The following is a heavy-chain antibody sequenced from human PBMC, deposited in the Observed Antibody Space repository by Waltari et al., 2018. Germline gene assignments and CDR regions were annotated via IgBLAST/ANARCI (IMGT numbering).Heavy chain of an antibody. CDR2: VHGSGRA. J-gene: IGHJ4*02. V-gene: IGHV4-4*02. D-gene: IGHD2-15*01. Sequence: QLQLQESGPGLVKPSGTLSLTCAVSGDSTSSSYWWSWVRQPPGKGLEWIGQVHGSGRANYNPSFASRVTVSLDTPNNQFSLRVTSATAADTAIYYCARDRGRGLYLDSWGPGTLVAVSP. CDR3: ARDRGRGLYLDS. CDR1: GDSTSSSYW.